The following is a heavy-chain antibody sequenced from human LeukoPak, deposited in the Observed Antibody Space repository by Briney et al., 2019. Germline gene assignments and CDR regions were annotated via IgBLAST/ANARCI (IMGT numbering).Heavy chain of an antibody. CDR2: KYYSGRT. D-gene: IGHD5-18*01. V-gene: IGHV4-61*01. J-gene: IGHJ4*02. CDR1: GVSINTCCYY. Sequence: SETLSLTCDVSGVSINTCCYYWTWIRQPPGKGLEWIGYKYYSGRTRYNSSLRSRLTISLDTSKNQFSLRLTSVTAADTAVYYCARGRSYGFDFDSWGPGTLVIVSS. CDR3: ARGRSYGFDFDS.